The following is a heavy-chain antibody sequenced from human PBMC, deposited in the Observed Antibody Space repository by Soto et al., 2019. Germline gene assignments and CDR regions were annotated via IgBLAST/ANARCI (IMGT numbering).Heavy chain of an antibody. CDR1: GFTFSSYA. V-gene: IGHV3-23*01. J-gene: IGHJ4*02. CDR2: ISGSGGST. D-gene: IGHD2-8*01. Sequence: GGSLRLSCAASGFTFSSYAMSWVRQAPGKGLEWVSAISGSGGSTYYADSVKGRFTISRDNSKNTLYLQMNSLRAEDTAVYYCAKRGAGYCTNGVCYQFDYWGQGTLVTVSS. CDR3: AKRGAGYCTNGVCYQFDY.